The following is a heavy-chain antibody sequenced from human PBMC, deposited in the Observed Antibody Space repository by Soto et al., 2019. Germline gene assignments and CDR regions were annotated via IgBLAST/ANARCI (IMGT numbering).Heavy chain of an antibody. D-gene: IGHD3-16*01. CDR2: INPNSGGT. CDR1: GYTFTGYY. J-gene: IGHJ6*04. CDR3: AIEAPTGDYYVMDV. V-gene: IGHV1-2*04. Sequence: GASVKVSCKASGYTFTGYYMHWVRQAPGQGLEWMGWINPNSGGTNYAQKFQGWVTMTRDTSTSTVYMELSSLRSEDTAVYYCAIEAPTGDYYVMDVWGKGTTVTVSS.